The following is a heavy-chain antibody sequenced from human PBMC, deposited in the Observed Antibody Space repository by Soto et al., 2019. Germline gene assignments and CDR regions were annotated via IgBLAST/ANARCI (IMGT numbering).Heavy chain of an antibody. V-gene: IGHV3-53*02. CDR2: LYSGXXT. D-gene: IGHD3-10*01. CDR3: XXXRPGDEGDGFDI. J-gene: IGHJ3*02. CDR1: GLTVSSNY. Sequence: EVQLVETGGGLIQPGGSLRLSCAASGLTVSSNYMNWVRQAPGKGLEWVSVLYSGXXTXXXXSVKRRFIISRDNSKNTXXXXXXXXXXXXXXXXXXXXXRPGDEGDGFDIWGHGTMVTVSS.